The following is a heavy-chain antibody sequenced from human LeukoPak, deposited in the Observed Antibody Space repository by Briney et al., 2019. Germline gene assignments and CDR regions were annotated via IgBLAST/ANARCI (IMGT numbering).Heavy chain of an antibody. Sequence: GGSLRLSCTASGFTFGDYAMSWVRQAPGKGLEWVGFIRSKAYGGTTEYAASVKGRFTISRDDSKSTAYLQMNSLKTEDTAVYYCTRDSPWPVFYFDYWGQGTLVTVSS. J-gene: IGHJ4*02. CDR1: GFTFGDYA. V-gene: IGHV3-49*04. CDR3: TRDSPWPVFYFDY. D-gene: IGHD6-19*01. CDR2: IRSKAYGGTT.